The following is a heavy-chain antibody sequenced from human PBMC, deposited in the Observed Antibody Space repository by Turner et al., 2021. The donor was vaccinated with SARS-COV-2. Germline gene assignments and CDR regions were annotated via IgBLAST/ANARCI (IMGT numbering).Heavy chain of an antibody. D-gene: IGHD5-12*01. V-gene: IGHV4-30-4*01. CDR3: AGSRDGYNFRWGY. J-gene: IGHJ4*02. CDR1: GGSISSGDYY. CDR2: NYYSGST. Sequence: QVQLQESGPGLVKPSQTLSLTCTVPGGSISSGDYYWSWIRQPPGKGLEWIGYNYYSGSTYYNPSLKSRVTISVDTSKNQFSLKLSSVTAADTAVYYCAGSRDGYNFRWGYWGQGTLVTVSS.